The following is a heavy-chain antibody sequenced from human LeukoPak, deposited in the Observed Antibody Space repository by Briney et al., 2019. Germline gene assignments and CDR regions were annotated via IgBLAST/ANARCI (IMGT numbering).Heavy chain of an antibody. CDR3: ARDSTVTTFRGCVDP. V-gene: IGHV1-46*01. D-gene: IGHD4-17*01. CDR2: INPSGGST. Sequence: ASVKVSCKASGYTFTNYYVHWVRQAPGQVLEWMGVINPSGGSTNYAQRFQGRVTMTRDTSPSTVYMELSSLRSEDTAVYYCARDSTVTTFRGCVDPWGQGTLVTVSS. CDR1: GYTFTNYY. J-gene: IGHJ5*02.